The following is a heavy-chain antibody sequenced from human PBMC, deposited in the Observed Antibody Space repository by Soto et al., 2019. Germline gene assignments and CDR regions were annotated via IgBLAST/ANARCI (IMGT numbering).Heavy chain of an antibody. CDR1: RVTISSKS. CDR3: ASPSIVVVIPPNYYYGMDV. V-gene: IGHV1-69*13. Sequence: SAKPSSKAPRVTISSKSLSSAQQSPGQGLEWMGGIIPIFGTANYAQKFQGRVTITADESTSTAYMELSSLRSEDTAVYYCASPSIVVVIPPNYYYGMDVWGQGTTVTVSS. J-gene: IGHJ6*02. D-gene: IGHD3-22*01. CDR2: IIPIFGTA.